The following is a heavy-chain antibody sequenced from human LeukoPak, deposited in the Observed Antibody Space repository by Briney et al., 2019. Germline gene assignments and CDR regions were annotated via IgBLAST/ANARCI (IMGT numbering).Heavy chain of an antibody. D-gene: IGHD1-26*01. V-gene: IGHV2-70*04. CDR2: INWDDDK. J-gene: IGHJ4*02. CDR1: GFSLSTSRMR. Sequence: SGPTLVNPTQTLTLTCTFSGFSLSTSRMRVNWIRQPPGKALEWLARINWDDDKFYSTSLKTRLTISKDTSKNQVVLTMTNMDPVDTATYYCARISPENYSGSYPFDYWGQGTLVTVSS. CDR3: ARISPENYSGSYPFDY.